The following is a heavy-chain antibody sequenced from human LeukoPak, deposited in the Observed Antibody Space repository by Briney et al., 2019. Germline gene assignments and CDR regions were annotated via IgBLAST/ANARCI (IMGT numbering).Heavy chain of an antibody. CDR2: IYYSGST. J-gene: IGHJ4*02. CDR3: ARWGEAAAGIYY. Sequence: SETLSLTCTVSGGSVKSYYWSWIRQSPGKGLEWLGYIYYSGSTNYNPSLKSRITISVDTPKNQFSLKLSSVTAADTAVYYCARWGEAAAGIYYWGQGTLVTVSS. V-gene: IGHV4-59*02. CDR1: GGSVKSYY. D-gene: IGHD6-13*01.